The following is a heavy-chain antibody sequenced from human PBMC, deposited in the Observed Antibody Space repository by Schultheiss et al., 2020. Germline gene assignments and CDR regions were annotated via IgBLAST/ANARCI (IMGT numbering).Heavy chain of an antibody. CDR2: ISSSGSTI. D-gene: IGHD5-18*01. CDR1: GFTFGDYA. Sequence: GESLKISCTASGFTFGDYAMSWVRQAPGKGLEWVSYISSSGSTIYYADSVKGRFTISRDNAKNSLYLQMNSLRAEDTAVYYCAREGVGAYSYGYDYWGQGTLVTVSS. J-gene: IGHJ4*02. CDR3: AREGVGAYSYGYDY. V-gene: IGHV3-48*03.